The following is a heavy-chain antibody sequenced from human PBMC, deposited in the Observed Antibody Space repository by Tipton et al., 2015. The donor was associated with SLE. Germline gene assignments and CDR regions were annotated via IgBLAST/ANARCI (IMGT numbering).Heavy chain of an antibody. D-gene: IGHD1-14*01. J-gene: IGHJ3*01. CDR2: VINDGSDT. Sequence: GSLRLSCAASGFTFSNYWIHWVRQAPGKGLVWVSFVINDGSDTKYADSVKGRFTISRDNAKNPVSLQMNSLRAEDTAVYYCARSSGICWGQGTMVTVSS. CDR3: ARSSGIC. V-gene: IGHV3-74*03. CDR1: GFTFSNYW.